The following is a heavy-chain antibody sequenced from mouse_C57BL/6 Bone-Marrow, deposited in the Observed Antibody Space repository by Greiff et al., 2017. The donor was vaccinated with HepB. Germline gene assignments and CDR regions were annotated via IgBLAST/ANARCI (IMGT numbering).Heavy chain of an antibody. Sequence: QVQLKQSGAELARPGASVKLSCKASGYTFTSYGISWVKQRTGQGLEWIGEIYPRSGNTYYNEKFKGKATLTADKSSSTAYMELRSLTSEDSAVYFCARSGWSTRLYYYAMDYWGQGTSVTVSS. CDR1: GYTFTSYG. D-gene: IGHD2-3*01. J-gene: IGHJ4*01. V-gene: IGHV1-81*01. CDR2: IYPRSGNT. CDR3: ARSGWSTRLYYYAMDY.